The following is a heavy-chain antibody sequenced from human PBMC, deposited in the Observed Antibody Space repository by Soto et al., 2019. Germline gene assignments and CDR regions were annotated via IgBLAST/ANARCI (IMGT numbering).Heavy chain of an antibody. V-gene: IGHV1-18*01. CDR3: ARDWYFYGSGSPNHMDV. CDR1: GYTFSNYG. CDR2: ISAHNGNS. Sequence: QVQLVQSGDEMRKPGASVKVSCQASGYTFSNYGITWVRQAPGQGLEWMGWISAHNGNSKYAQSLQGRLTLTTDTSTSTAYMELRSLRSDDTAVYYCARDWYFYGSGSPNHMDVWGKGTTVRVSS. J-gene: IGHJ6*03. D-gene: IGHD3-10*01.